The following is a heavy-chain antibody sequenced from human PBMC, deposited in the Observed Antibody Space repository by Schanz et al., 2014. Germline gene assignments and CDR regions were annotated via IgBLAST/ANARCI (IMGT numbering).Heavy chain of an antibody. CDR3: AKAQYDILTDSYSRLDP. Sequence: QVQLVQSGAEVKKPGASVKVSCKASGYTFTSYGISWVRQAPGQGLEWMGWISAYNGNTKYPQKRQGRITIDADKTTHSPYMKRRSLGSDDAAVYYSAKAQYDILTDSYSRLDPWGQGTLVTVSS. CDR1: GYTFTSYG. V-gene: IGHV1-18*01. J-gene: IGHJ5*02. CDR2: ISAYNGNT. D-gene: IGHD3-9*01.